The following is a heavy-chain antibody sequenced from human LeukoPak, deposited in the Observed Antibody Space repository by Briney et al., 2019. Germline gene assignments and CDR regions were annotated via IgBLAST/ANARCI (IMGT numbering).Heavy chain of an antibody. D-gene: IGHD3-3*01. V-gene: IGHV3-7*03. Sequence: GGSLRLSCAASGFTFSSFWMSWVRQAPGKGLEWVANIKKDGSQKYYVDSVEGRFTISRDNAKNSLYLQMDSLKVDDTAVYYCTRVFGGYDVSDYWGQGTLVTVSS. CDR2: IKKDGSQK. J-gene: IGHJ4*02. CDR1: GFTFSSFW. CDR3: TRVFGGYDVSDY.